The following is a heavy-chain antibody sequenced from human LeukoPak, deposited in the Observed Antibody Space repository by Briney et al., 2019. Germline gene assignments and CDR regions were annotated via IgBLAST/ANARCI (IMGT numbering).Heavy chain of an antibody. D-gene: IGHD2-21*01. J-gene: IGHJ5*02. CDR3: ARGHDSYSA. Sequence: SVKVSCKASEGTFGSYSISWVRQAPGQGFEWMGGILPTFGRANYAQRFRGRVTISADESTSTVYMDLSSLRSEDTAMYYCARGHDSYSAWGQGTLVTVSS. CDR2: ILPTFGRA. V-gene: IGHV1-69*13. CDR1: EGTFGSYS.